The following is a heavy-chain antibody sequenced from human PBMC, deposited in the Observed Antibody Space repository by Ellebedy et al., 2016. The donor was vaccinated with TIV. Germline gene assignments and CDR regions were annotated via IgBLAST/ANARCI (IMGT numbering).Heavy chain of an antibody. Sequence: GESLKISCAASGFSFSRNIMNWVRQAPGKGLEWVSAITDSGGSTYYADSVKGRFTISRDNSKNTLYLQMNSLRAEDTAVYYCANNPLLRGAFAYWGQGTQVTVSS. CDR1: GFSFSRNI. CDR3: ANNPLLRGAFAY. CDR2: ITDSGGST. D-gene: IGHD1-26*01. V-gene: IGHV3-23*01. J-gene: IGHJ4*02.